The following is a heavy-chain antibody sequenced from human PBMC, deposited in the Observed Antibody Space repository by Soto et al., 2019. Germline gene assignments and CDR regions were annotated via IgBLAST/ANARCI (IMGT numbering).Heavy chain of an antibody. CDR2: IFHSGST. CDR3: ARVFSNFWYFFDY. Sequence: PSETLSLTXDVSGGSINNVPYSWSWIRQPPGKGLEWIGYIFHSGSTYYNPSLKSRVTISIDRSKNQFSLKLTSVTAADTAVYYCARVFSNFWYFFDYWGQGALVTVSS. J-gene: IGHJ4*02. D-gene: IGHD1-7*01. CDR1: GGSINNVPYS. V-gene: IGHV4-30-2*01.